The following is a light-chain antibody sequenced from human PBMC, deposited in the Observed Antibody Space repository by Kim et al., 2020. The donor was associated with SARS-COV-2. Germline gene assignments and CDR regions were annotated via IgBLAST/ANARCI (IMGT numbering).Light chain of an antibody. CDR1: NIGTKS. J-gene: IGLJ2*01. CDR3: HVWDSDSDHVV. V-gene: IGLV3-21*04. Sequence: SSELTQAPSLSVAPGKTATITCGGNNIGTKSVYWYQQRPGQAPVLVIYYDSDRRSGIPERFSGSNSGDTATLTIGRVEAGDEADYYCHVWDSDSDHVVFGGGTQLTVL. CDR2: YDS.